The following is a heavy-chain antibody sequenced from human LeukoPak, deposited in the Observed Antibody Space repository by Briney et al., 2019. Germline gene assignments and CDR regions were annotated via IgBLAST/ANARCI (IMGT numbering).Heavy chain of an antibody. V-gene: IGHV1-18*01. J-gene: IGHJ4*02. D-gene: IGHD2-2*01. CDR1: GYNHPNYG. CDR3: ARDRGGKGSAIFY. Sequence: ASVHDTFLSRGYNHPNYGFHALRPPPAQGLDGMGWTRPHIAETNSAQRLQDRVTMTPDTSTTTAYMELRSLRFDDTAVYYCARDRGGKGSAIFYWGQGSLVTVSS. CDR2: TRPHIAET.